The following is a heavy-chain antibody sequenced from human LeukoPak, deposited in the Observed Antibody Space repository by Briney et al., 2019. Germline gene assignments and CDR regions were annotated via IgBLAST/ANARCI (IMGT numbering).Heavy chain of an antibody. D-gene: IGHD2-21*01. J-gene: IGHJ4*02. V-gene: IGHV1-69*13. CDR2: IIPIFGTA. CDR1: GGTFSSYA. CDR3: ARDDGAYCGGDCYSGDY. Sequence: SVKVSCKASGGTFSSYAISWVRQAPGQGLEWMEGIIPIFGTANYAQKFQGRVTITADESTSTAYMELSSLRSEDTAVYYCARDDGAYCGGDCYSGDYWGQGTLVTVSS.